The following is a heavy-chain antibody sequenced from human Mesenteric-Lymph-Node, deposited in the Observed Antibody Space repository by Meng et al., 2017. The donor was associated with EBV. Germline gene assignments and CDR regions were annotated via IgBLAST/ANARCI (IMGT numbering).Heavy chain of an antibody. CDR1: GASFSAYY. CDR2: VIHSGNT. V-gene: IGHV4-34*12. CDR3: ATGWGKANY. D-gene: IGHD3-16*01. J-gene: IGHJ4*02. Sequence: QQWGVGMVKLCGDLALPRGVYGASFSAYYWRRVPQPPWRGVGWSGEVIHSGNTSYRPSLKNRVISSVDTSKRQFTLKLRSMTAADTAVYYCATGWGKANYWGQGTLVTVSS.